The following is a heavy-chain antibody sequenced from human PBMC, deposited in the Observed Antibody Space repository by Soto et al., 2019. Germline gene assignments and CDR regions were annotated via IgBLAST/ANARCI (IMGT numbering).Heavy chain of an antibody. CDR2: IWYDGSNK. Sequence: GGSLRLSCAASGFTFSSYGMHWVRQAPGKGLEWVAVIWYDGSNKYYAYSVKGLFTISKDNSKTTLYLQMNSLRDEDTAVYYCAKEEESISPGAFDYWGQGTLVTVSS. V-gene: IGHV3-33*06. J-gene: IGHJ4*02. CDR1: GFTFSSYG. D-gene: IGHD2-21*01. CDR3: AKEEESISPGAFDY.